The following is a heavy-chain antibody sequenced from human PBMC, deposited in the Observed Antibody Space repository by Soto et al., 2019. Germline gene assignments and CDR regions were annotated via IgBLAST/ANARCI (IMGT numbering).Heavy chain of an antibody. CDR2: INPSGGST. CDR3: ARGRERGGSYYVGATDDAFDI. Sequence: QVQLVQSGAEVKKPGASVKVSCKASGYTFTSYYMHWVRQAPGQGLEWMGIINPSGGSTSYAQKCQGRVTMTRDTSTSKVYMALSSLRSEDTAVYYCARGRERGGSYYVGATDDAFDIWGQGTMVTVSS. J-gene: IGHJ3*02. D-gene: IGHD1-26*01. V-gene: IGHV1-46*01. CDR1: GYTFTSYY.